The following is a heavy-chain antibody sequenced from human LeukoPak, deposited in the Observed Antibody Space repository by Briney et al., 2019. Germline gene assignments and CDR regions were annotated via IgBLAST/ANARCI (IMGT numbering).Heavy chain of an antibody. CDR3: ARAQTYGDYRLLLDY. V-gene: IGHV3-20*04. Sequence: GGSLRLSCAASGFTFGDYGMSWVRHAPGKGLEWVSGLNWDGGTTGHADSVKGRFTISRDNAKNSLYLQMNSLRAEDTALYYCARAQTYGDYRLLLDYWGQGTLVTVSS. CDR1: GFTFGDYG. J-gene: IGHJ4*02. D-gene: IGHD4-17*01. CDR2: LNWDGGTT.